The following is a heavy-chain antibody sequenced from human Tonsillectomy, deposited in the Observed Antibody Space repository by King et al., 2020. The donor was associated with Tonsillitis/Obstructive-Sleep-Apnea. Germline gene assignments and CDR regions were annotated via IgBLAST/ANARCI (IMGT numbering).Heavy chain of an antibody. CDR3: TRYQWERRYFDY. CDR1: GFSLSTSGMC. CDR2: IDWDDDK. V-gene: IGHV2-70*01. J-gene: IGHJ4*02. D-gene: IGHD1-26*01. Sequence: TLQESGPALVKPTQTLTLTCTFSGFSLSTSGMCLSWIRQPPGKALEWLALIDWDDDKYYSTSLKTRLTISKDTSKNQVVLTMTNMDPVDTATYYCTRYQWERRYFDYWGQGTLVTVSS.